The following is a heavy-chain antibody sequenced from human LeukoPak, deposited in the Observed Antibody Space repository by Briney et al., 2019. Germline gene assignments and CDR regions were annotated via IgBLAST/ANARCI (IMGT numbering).Heavy chain of an antibody. Sequence: GSLRLSCSASGFTFSSYAMHWVRQAPGKGLEWVAVISYDGSNKYYADSVKGRFTISRDNSKNTLYLQMNSLRAEDTAVYYCARAPTFSFDYYYGMDVWGQGTTVTVSS. CDR1: GFTFSSYA. CDR3: ARAPTFSFDYYYGMDV. V-gene: IGHV3-30-3*01. J-gene: IGHJ6*02. D-gene: IGHD3-3*02. CDR2: ISYDGSNK.